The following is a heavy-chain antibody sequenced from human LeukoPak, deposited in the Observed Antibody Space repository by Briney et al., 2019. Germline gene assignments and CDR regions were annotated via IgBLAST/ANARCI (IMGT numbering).Heavy chain of an antibody. CDR3: ARDQLSVAAAGTVYWFDP. J-gene: IGHJ5*02. CDR1: GYTFTSYG. D-gene: IGHD6-13*01. Sequence: RASVKVSCKASGYTFTSYGISWVRQAPGQGLEWMGWISAYNGNTNYAQKLQGRVTMTTDTSTSTAYMELRSLRSDDTAVYYCARDQLSVAAAGTVYWFDPWGQGTLVTVSS. V-gene: IGHV1-18*01. CDR2: ISAYNGNT.